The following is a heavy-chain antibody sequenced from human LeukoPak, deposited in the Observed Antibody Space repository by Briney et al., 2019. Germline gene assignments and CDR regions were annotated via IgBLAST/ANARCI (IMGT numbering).Heavy chain of an antibody. J-gene: IGHJ3*02. CDR1: GFTFSSYA. CDR2: ISGSGGST. Sequence: GGSLRLSCAASGFTFSSYAMSWVRQAPGKGLEWVSAISGSGGSTYYADSVKGRFTIPRDNSKNTLYLQMNSLRAEDTAVYYCARDATTYYYGSGSYGGAFSIWGQGTMVTVSS. CDR3: ARDATTYYYGSGSYGGAFSI. D-gene: IGHD3-10*01. V-gene: IGHV3-23*01.